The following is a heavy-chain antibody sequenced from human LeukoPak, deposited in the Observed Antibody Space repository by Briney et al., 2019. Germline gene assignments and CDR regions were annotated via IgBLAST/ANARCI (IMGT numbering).Heavy chain of an antibody. CDR3: AKERDGHKDGLAH. V-gene: IGHV3-23*01. CDR2: ISVSGNT. Sequence: GGSLRLSCAASGFTLSSYAMSWVRQAPGKGLEWVSAISVSGNTYHADSVKGRFTISSDNSKNSLYLQMNSLRPEDSGLYYCAKERDGHKDGLAHWGRGTLVTVSS. J-gene: IGHJ4*02. D-gene: IGHD5-24*01. CDR1: GFTLSSYA.